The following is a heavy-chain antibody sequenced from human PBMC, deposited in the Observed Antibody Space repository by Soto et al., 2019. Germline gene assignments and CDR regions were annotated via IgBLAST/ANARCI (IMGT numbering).Heavy chain of an antibody. Sequence: LKVSWDFSGHSFTRYGSGLGRSMPGKGLEWVGIIYPCDSDTRYSPSFQGQVTISADKSISTAYLQWSSLKASDTAMYYCARHSGNAGRGQGAYYYYGMDVWGQGTTGSVSS. D-gene: IGHD3-10*01. CDR1: GHSFTRYG. V-gene: IGHV5-51*01. CDR3: ARHSGNAGRGQGAYYYYGMDV. CDR2: IYPCDSDT. J-gene: IGHJ6*02.